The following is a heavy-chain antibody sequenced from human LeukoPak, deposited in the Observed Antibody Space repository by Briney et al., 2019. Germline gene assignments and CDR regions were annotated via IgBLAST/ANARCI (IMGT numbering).Heavy chain of an antibody. Sequence: SETLSLTCTVSVGSISSSSYYWGWIRQPPGKGLEWIGSIYYSGSTYYNPSLKSRVTISVDTSKNQFSLKLSSVTAADTAVYYCARRSGTSKTFDYWGQGTLVTVSS. J-gene: IGHJ4*02. D-gene: IGHD1-1*01. V-gene: IGHV4-39*01. CDR3: ARRSGTSKTFDY. CDR1: VGSISSSSYY. CDR2: IYYSGST.